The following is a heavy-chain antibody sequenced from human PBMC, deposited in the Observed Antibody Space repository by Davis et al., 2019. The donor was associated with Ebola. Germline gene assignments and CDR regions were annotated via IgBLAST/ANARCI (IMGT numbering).Heavy chain of an antibody. CDR3: AKDISYGSGSSSFDY. V-gene: IGHV3-21*04. D-gene: IGHD3-10*01. Sequence: GGSLRLSCAASGFTFSSYAMSWVRQAPGKGLEWVSSISSSSSYIYYADSVKGRFTISRDNAKSSLYLQMNSLRAEDTALYYCAKDISYGSGSSSFDYWGQGTLVTVSS. J-gene: IGHJ4*02. CDR1: GFTFSSYA. CDR2: ISSSSSYI.